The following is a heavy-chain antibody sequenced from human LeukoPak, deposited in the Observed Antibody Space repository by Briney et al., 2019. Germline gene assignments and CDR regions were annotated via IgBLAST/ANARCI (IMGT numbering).Heavy chain of an antibody. CDR1: GGSISSDY. V-gene: IGHV4-59*08. CDR3: ARLLGWSGPINWFDP. J-gene: IGHJ5*02. D-gene: IGHD3-3*01. CDR2: VYYSGIT. Sequence: PSETLSLTCTVSGGSISSDYWSWIRQPPGKGLEWIGYVYYSGITNYNPSLKSRVTISVGTSKNHFSLKLTPVTAADTAVYYCARLLGWSGPINWFDPWGRGTLVTVSS.